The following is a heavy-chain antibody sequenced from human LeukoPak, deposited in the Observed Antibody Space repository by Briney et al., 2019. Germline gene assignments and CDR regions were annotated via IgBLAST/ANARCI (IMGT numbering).Heavy chain of an antibody. CDR1: GFTFSSYA. CDR2: ISGSGGST. Sequence: PGGSLRLSCAASGFTFSSYAMSWVRQAPGKGLEWVSAISGSGGSTYYADSVKGRFTISRDNSKNTLYLQMNSLRAEDTAVYYCAKDGHHYDILTGYAGDGMDVWGQGTTVTVSS. D-gene: IGHD3-9*01. V-gene: IGHV3-23*01. J-gene: IGHJ6*02. CDR3: AKDGHHYDILTGYAGDGMDV.